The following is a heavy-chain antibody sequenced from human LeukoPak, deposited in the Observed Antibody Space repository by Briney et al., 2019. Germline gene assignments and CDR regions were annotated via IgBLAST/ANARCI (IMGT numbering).Heavy chain of an antibody. CDR2: IKQDGSEK. V-gene: IGHV3-7*01. CDR3: ARGRYYDSSGYYG. J-gene: IGHJ4*02. D-gene: IGHD3-22*01. CDR1: GFTFSSYW. Sequence: HPGGSLRLSCAASGFTFSSYWMSWVRQAPGKGLERVANIKQDGSEKYYVDSVKGRFTISRDNAKNSLYLQMNSLRAEDTAVYYCARGRYYDSSGYYGWGQGTLVTVSS.